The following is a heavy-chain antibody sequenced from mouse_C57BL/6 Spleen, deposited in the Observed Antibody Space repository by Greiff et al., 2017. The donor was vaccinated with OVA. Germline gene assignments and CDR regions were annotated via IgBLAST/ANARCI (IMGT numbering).Heavy chain of an antibody. CDR2: INPNYGTT. J-gene: IGHJ3*01. CDR1: GYSFTDYN. CDR3: ANYYGSSSAFAY. V-gene: IGHV1-39*01. Sequence: EVKVVESGPELVKPGASVKISCKASGYSFTDYNMNWVKQSNGKSLEWIGVINPNYGTTSYNQKFKGKATLTVDQSSSTAYMQLNSLTSEDSAVYYCANYYGSSSAFAYWGQGTLVTVSA. D-gene: IGHD1-1*01.